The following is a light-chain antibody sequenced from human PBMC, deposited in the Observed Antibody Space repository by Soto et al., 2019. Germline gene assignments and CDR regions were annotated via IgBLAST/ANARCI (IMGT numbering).Light chain of an antibody. J-gene: IGLJ3*02. CDR2: EAT. CDR3: CSYAGSSSWV. Sequence: QAVLTQSASVSGSPEQSITISCTGTSSDVGTYNLVSWYQQHPGRAPKVMIYEATKRPSGVSNRFSGSKSGNTASLTISGLQAEDEADYYCCSYAGSSSWVFGGGTKLTVL. V-gene: IGLV2-23*01. CDR1: SSDVGTYNL.